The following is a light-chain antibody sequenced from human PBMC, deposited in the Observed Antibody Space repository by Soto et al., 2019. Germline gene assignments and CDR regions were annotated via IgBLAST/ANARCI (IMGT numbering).Light chain of an antibody. CDR3: QQRSNWPPSIT. CDR2: DAS. J-gene: IGKJ5*01. Sequence: EIVMTQSPATLSVSPGERATVSCRASQSVRNNYLAWYQQKPGQAPRLLIYDASNRATGIPARFSGSGSGTDFTLTISSLEPEDFAVYYCQQRSNWPPSITFGQGTRLEIK. CDR1: QSVRNNY. V-gene: IGKV3-11*01.